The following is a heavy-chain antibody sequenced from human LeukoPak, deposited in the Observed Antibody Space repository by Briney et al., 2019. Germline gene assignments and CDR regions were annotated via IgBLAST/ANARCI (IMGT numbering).Heavy chain of an antibody. CDR1: GGSISSSTW. CDR2: IHHSGST. Sequence: SGTLSLTCAVSGGSISSSTWWSWVRQSPGKGLEWIGEIHHSGSTNYNPSLKSRVTIAVDKSKNQFSLKLSSVTAADTAVYYCARGVSYYDSSGYYNEYFQHWGQGTLVTVSS. J-gene: IGHJ1*01. V-gene: IGHV4-4*02. D-gene: IGHD3-22*01. CDR3: ARGVSYYDSSGYYNEYFQH.